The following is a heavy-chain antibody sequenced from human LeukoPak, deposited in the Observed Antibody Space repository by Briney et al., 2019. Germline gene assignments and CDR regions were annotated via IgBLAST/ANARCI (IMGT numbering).Heavy chain of an antibody. CDR1: GFTFSSYE. CDR3: ARATAYSYLFDY. D-gene: IGHD5-18*01. V-gene: IGHV3-48*03. Sequence: GGSLRLSCAASGFTFSSYEMNWVRQAPGKGLEWVSYISNSGSIIHYADSVKGRFTISRDNAKNSLNVQMNSLRAEDTAVYYCARATAYSYLFDYWGQGTLVTASS. J-gene: IGHJ4*02. CDR2: ISNSGSII.